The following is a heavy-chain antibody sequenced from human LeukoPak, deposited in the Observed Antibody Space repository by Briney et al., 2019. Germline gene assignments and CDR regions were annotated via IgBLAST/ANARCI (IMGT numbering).Heavy chain of an antibody. Sequence: GSSVKVSCMASGGTFSSYAISWVRQAPGQGLEWMGWIIPIFGTANYAQKFQGRVTITADESTRTAYMELSSLRPEDTAVYNCARSETYYYDSSGYKAWGQGNLVTVSS. D-gene: IGHD3-22*01. CDR3: ARSETYYYDSSGYKA. V-gene: IGHV1-69*01. CDR1: GGTFSSYA. J-gene: IGHJ5*02. CDR2: IIPIFGTA.